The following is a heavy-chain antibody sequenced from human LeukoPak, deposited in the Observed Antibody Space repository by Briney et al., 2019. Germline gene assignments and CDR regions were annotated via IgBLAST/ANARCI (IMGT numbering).Heavy chain of an antibody. CDR3: ARQIRTTFNNWFDP. CDR1: GFTFSSYA. D-gene: IGHD3-16*01. Sequence: PGGSLRLSCAASGFTFSSYAMSWVRQAPGKGLEWVSAISGSGGSTYYADSVKGRFTISRDNAKNTLYLQMNSLRVEDTAVYYCARQIRTTFNNWFDPWGQGTLVTVSS. J-gene: IGHJ5*02. CDR2: ISGSGGST. V-gene: IGHV3-23*01.